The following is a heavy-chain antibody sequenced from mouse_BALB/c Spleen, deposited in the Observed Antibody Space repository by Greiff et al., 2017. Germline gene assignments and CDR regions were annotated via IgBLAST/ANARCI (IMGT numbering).Heavy chain of an antibody. J-gene: IGHJ3*01. D-gene: IGHD2-14*01. CDR3: ARGDRYDHAWFAY. V-gene: IGHV5-6-5*01. CDR2: ISSGGST. Sequence: EVQGVESGGGLVQPGGSRKLSCAASGFTFSSYAMSWVRQTPEKRLEWVASISSGGSTYYPDSVKGRFTISRDNARNILYLQMSSLRSEDTAMYYCARGDRYDHAWFAYWGQGTLVTVSA. CDR1: GFTFSSYA.